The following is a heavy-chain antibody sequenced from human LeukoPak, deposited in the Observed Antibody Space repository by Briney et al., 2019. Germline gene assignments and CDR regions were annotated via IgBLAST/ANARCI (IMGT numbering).Heavy chain of an antibody. CDR3: SRGGVAGTVRY. V-gene: IGHV3-49*03. D-gene: IGHD6-19*01. CDR2: IRTKAYGETT. Sequence: GGSLRLSCKGSGFTFGDHAVSWFRQPPGKGREWVGFIRTKAYGETTGYAASVKGRFIISRDDSESIAYLQMNSLKTEDTAVYYCSRGGVAGTVRYWGQGTLVTVSS. CDR1: GFTFGDHA. J-gene: IGHJ4*02.